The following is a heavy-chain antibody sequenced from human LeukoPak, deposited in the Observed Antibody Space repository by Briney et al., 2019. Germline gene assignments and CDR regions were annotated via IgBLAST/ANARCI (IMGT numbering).Heavy chain of an antibody. J-gene: IGHJ4*02. Sequence: PSETLSLTCAVYGGSFSGYYWSWIRQPPGKGLEWIGEINHSGSTNYNPPLKSRVTISVDTSKNQFSLKLSSVTAADTAVYYCARPGLQTYYYDSSGYYYVDWGQGTLVTVSS. CDR1: GGSFSGYY. CDR2: INHSGST. CDR3: ARPGLQTYYYDSSGYYYVD. V-gene: IGHV4-34*01. D-gene: IGHD3-22*01.